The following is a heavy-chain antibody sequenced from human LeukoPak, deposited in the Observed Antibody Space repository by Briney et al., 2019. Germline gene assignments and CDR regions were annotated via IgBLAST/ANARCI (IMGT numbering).Heavy chain of an antibody. CDR1: GFTFSSYG. J-gene: IGHJ4*02. V-gene: IGHV3-33*01. Sequence: GGSLRLSCAASGFTFSSYGMHWVRQAPGKGLEWAAAIWYDGSNKYYADSVKGRFTISRDNSKNTLYLQMNSLRAEDTAVYYCAREVAALDYWGQGTLVTVSS. CDR2: IWYDGSNK. D-gene: IGHD2-15*01. CDR3: AREVAALDY.